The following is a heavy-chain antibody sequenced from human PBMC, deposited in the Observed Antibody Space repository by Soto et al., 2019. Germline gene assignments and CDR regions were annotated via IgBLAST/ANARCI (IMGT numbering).Heavy chain of an antibody. V-gene: IGHV4-30-2*01. CDR2: IYHSGST. Sequence: TLYLICAVFGISISSGGYSWSWIRQPTGKGLEWIGYIYHSGSTIYNPSLKSRVTISVDRSKNLFSLKPSSVTAADTAVYYCARVPDRWGQGTLVTVS. CDR3: ARVPDR. CDR1: GISISSGGYS. J-gene: IGHJ5*02. D-gene: IGHD2-2*01.